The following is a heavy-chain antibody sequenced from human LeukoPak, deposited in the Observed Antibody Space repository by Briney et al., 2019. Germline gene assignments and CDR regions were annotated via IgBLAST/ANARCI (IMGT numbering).Heavy chain of an antibody. CDR1: GDSIRSTGNY. CDR2: FLYNGGT. J-gene: IGHJ3*02. Sequence: SETLSLTCTVSGDSIRSTGNYWGWIRQPPGKGLEWIGSFLYNGGTYYNPSPKSRVAISLDTSKNQFSLKLNSVTAADTAVYYCARDERKWIQLWSDAFDIWGQGTMVTVSS. CDR3: ARDERKWIQLWSDAFDI. V-gene: IGHV4-39*07. D-gene: IGHD5-18*01.